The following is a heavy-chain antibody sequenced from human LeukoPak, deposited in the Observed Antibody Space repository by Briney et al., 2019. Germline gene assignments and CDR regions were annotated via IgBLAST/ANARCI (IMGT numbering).Heavy chain of an antibody. CDR3: ARPLAVAGFDY. Sequence: VASVTVSCTASGYTFTSYAMHWVRQAPGQRLEWMGWINAGNGYTKYSQKFQGRVTITRDTSASTAYMELSSLRSEDTAMYCCARPLAVAGFDYWGQETLVTVSS. V-gene: IGHV1-3*01. D-gene: IGHD6-19*01. CDR2: INAGNGYT. CDR1: GYTFTSYA. J-gene: IGHJ4*02.